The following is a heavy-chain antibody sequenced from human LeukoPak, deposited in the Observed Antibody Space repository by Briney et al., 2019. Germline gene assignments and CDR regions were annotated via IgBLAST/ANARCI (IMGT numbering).Heavy chain of an antibody. CDR3: ARGASCGGDCYWEDYYYYGTDV. Sequence: SETLSLTCAVSGESFSGYYWSWIRQPPGKGLEWIGEINDSGTTNYNPSLMSRVTISIDSSKNQFSLKLSSVTAADTAVYYCARGASCGGDCYWEDYYYYGTDVWGQGTTVTVSS. V-gene: IGHV4-34*01. D-gene: IGHD2-21*02. J-gene: IGHJ6*02. CDR1: GESFSGYY. CDR2: INDSGTT.